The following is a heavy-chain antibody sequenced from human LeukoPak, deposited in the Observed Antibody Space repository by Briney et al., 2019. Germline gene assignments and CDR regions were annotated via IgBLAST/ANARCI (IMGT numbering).Heavy chain of an antibody. CDR3: ARAAYSSTWYSRYFDL. CDR1: GFTFSSYD. D-gene: IGHD6-13*01. J-gene: IGHJ5*02. V-gene: IGHV3-13*01. Sequence: GGSLRLSCAASGFTFSSYDIHWVRQATGKGLEWVSGIGTAGEIYYPGSVKGRFTISRENAKNSLYLQMNSLRAGDTAVYYCARAAYSSTWYSRYFDLWGQGTLVTVSS. CDR2: IGTAGEI.